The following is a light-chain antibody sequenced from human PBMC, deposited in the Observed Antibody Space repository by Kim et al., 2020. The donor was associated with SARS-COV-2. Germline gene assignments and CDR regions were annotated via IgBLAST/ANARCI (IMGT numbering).Light chain of an antibody. CDR3: QQFNNYPIT. Sequence: ASVGERVPITCRASQGISTYLAWYQQKSGEAPKLLMYSASILQSGVPSRFSGSGSGTEFTLTIGSLQPEDFATYYCQQFNNYPITFGQGTRLEIK. CDR2: SAS. V-gene: IGKV1-9*01. J-gene: IGKJ5*01. CDR1: QGISTY.